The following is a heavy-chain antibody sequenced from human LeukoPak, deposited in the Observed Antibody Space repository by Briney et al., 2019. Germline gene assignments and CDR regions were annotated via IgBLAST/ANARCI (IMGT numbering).Heavy chain of an antibody. CDR3: ARDNQYNSASSDYGGTNFDS. CDR1: GGSFSGYY. J-gene: IGHJ4*02. D-gene: IGHD4-17*01. CDR2: INHSGST. Sequence: SETLSLTCAVYGGSFSGYYWSWIRQPPGKGLEWIGEINHSGSTNYNPSLKSRVTISVDTSKNQFSLKLSSVTAADTAMYYCARDNQYNSASSDYGGTNFDSWGQGTLVTVSS. V-gene: IGHV4-34*01.